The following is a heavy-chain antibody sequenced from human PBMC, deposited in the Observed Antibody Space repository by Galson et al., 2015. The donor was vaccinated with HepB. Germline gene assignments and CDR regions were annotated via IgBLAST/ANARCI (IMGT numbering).Heavy chain of an antibody. D-gene: IGHD2-2*01. Sequence: LSLTCTVSGGSISSSSYYWGWIRQPPGKGLEWIGSIYYSGSTYYNPSLKSRVTISVDTSKNQFSLKLSSVTAADTAVYYCSTERYFSSTSCYRRHYYYYGMDVWGQGTTVTVSS. CDR3: STERYFSSTSCYRRHYYYYGMDV. CDR1: GGSISSSSYY. V-gene: IGHV4-39*01. CDR2: IYYSGST. J-gene: IGHJ6*02.